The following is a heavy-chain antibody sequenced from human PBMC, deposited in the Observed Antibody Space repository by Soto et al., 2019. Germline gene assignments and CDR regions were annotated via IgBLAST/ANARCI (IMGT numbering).Heavy chain of an antibody. CDR3: AKGPLGAVAGTEGYFDY. CDR1: GFTFSSYA. CDR2: ITASGGTR. Sequence: EVQLLESGGGLVQPGGSLRLSCTPSGFTFSSYAMNWVRQAPGKGLEWVSAITASGGTRYYADSVKGRFTISRDNSKKTLYLQMNSLRAEYTDIYYCAKGPLGAVAGTEGYFDYWGQGTLVTVSS. D-gene: IGHD6-19*01. V-gene: IGHV3-23*01. J-gene: IGHJ4*02.